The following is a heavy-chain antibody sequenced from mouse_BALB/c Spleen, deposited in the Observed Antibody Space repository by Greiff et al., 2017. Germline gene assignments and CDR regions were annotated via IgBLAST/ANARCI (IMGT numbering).Heavy chain of an antibody. J-gene: IGHJ1*01. D-gene: IGHD3-1*01. Sequence: VMLVESGPGLVAPSQSLSITCTVSGFSLTSYGVHWVRQPPGKGLEWLGVIWAGGSTNYNSALMSRLSISKDNSKSQVFLKMNSLQTDDTAMYYCAREGGYPYWYFDVWGAGTTVTVSS. CDR1: GFSLTSYG. V-gene: IGHV2-9*02. CDR2: IWAGGST. CDR3: AREGGYPYWYFDV.